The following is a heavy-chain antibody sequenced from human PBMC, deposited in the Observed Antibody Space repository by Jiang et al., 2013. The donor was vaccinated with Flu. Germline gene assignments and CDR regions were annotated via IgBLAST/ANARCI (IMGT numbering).Heavy chain of an antibody. J-gene: IGHJ4*02. CDR1: GGSISSYY. CDR3: ARHDGNDPFTIFGTAGGTFDY. V-gene: IGHV4-59*08. Sequence: PGLVKPSETLSLTCTVSGGSISSYYWSWIRQPPGKGLEWIGYIYYSGSTNYNPSLKSRVTISVDTSKNQFSLKLSSVTAADTAVYYCARHDGNDPFTIFGTAGGTFDYWGQGTLVTVSS. D-gene: IGHD3-3*01. CDR2: IYYSGST.